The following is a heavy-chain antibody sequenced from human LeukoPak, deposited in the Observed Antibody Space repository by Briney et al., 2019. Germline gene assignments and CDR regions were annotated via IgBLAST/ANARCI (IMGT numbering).Heavy chain of an antibody. CDR1: GSTFSSYS. CDR3: ARDFGPRLYAFDV. D-gene: IGHD3-16*01. CDR2: ISVSSRNVI. V-gene: IGHV3-48*04. Sequence: GGSLRLSCAASGSTFSSYSMNWARQAPGKGLEWLSYISVSSRNVIDYADSVKGRFTISRDDAKNSLYLQMNSLRAEDTAVYFCARDFGPRLYAFDVWGQGTMITVSS. J-gene: IGHJ3*01.